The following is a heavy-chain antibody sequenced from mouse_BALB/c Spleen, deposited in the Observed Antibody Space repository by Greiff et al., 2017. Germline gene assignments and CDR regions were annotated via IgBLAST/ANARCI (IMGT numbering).Heavy chain of an antibody. D-gene: IGHD2-14*01. CDR3: ARDVRDDREFAY. V-gene: IGHV5-6-3*01. CDR2: INSNGGST. CDR1: GFTFSSYG. J-gene: IGHJ3*01. Sequence: EVQLVQSGAGLVQPGGSLKLSCAASGFTFSSYGMAWVRQTPDKRLEWVATINSNGGSTYYPDSVKGRFTISRDNAKNTLYLQMSSLKSEDTAMYYCARDVRDDREFAYWGQGTLVTVSA.